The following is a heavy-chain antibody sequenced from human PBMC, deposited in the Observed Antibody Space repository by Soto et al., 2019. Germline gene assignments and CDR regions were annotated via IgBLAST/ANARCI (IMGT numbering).Heavy chain of an antibody. D-gene: IGHD3-10*01. V-gene: IGHV4-59*01. CDR1: GGSISSYY. J-gene: IGHJ3*02. CDR3: AREWGYYGSGIGLGNAFDI. CDR2: IYYSGST. Sequence: SETLSLTCTVSGGSISSYYWSWIRQPPGKGLEWIGYIYYSGSTNYNPSLKSRVTISVDTSKNQFSLKLSSVTAADTAVYYCAREWGYYGSGIGLGNAFDIWGQGTMVTVSS.